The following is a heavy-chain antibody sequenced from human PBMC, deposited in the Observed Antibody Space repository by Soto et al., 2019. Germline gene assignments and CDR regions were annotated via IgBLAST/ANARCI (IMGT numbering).Heavy chain of an antibody. D-gene: IGHD3-22*01. CDR2: IWYDGSNK. CDR3: ARESQYYYDN. J-gene: IGHJ1*01. CDR1: GFTFSSYG. V-gene: IGHV3-33*01. Sequence: QVQLVESGGGVVKPGRSLRLSCEASGFTFSSYGMHWVRQAPGKGLEWVAVIWYDGSNKYYADSVKGRFTISRDNSNNTLYLQMNSLRAEDTAVYYCARESQYYYDNWGQGTLVTVSS.